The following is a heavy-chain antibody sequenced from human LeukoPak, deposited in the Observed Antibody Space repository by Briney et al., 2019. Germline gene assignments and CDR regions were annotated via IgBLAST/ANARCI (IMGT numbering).Heavy chain of an antibody. Sequence: ASVKVSCKASGYTFTGYYMHWVRQAPGQGLEWMGRINPNSGGTHYAQKFQGRVTMTRDTSISTAYMELSRLRSDDTAVYYCAKTKTRSGSSPVDYWGQGTLVTVSS. J-gene: IGHJ4*02. CDR2: INPNSGGT. CDR1: GYTFTGYY. V-gene: IGHV1-2*06. CDR3: AKTKTRSGSSPVDY. D-gene: IGHD3-10*01.